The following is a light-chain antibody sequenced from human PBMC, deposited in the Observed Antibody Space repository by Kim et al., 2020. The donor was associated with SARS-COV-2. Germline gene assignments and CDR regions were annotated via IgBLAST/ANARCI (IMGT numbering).Light chain of an antibody. J-gene: IGKJ2*01. CDR1: QYITTW. Sequence: IHMTQSPSTLSASVADRVTITCRASQYITTWLAWYQQKPGKAPKLLIYQASTWESGVPSRFSGSGSGTEFSLTISSLQPDDFATYYCQHYNSYPYTFGQGTKLEI. V-gene: IGKV1-5*01. CDR3: QHYNSYPYT. CDR2: QAS.